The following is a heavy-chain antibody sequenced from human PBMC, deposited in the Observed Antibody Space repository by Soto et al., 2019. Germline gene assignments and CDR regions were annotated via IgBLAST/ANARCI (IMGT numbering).Heavy chain of an antibody. V-gene: IGHV3-23*01. CDR2: ISGSGGST. Sequence: EVQLLESGGGLVQPGGSLRLSCAASGFTFSSYAMSWVRQAPGKGLEWVSAISGSGGSTYSADSVKGRFTISRDNSKNTLYLQMNSLRAKDTAVYYCAKRGYSGSYYFDYWGQGTLVTVSS. CDR1: GFTFSSYA. J-gene: IGHJ4*02. CDR3: AKRGYSGSYYFDY. D-gene: IGHD1-26*01.